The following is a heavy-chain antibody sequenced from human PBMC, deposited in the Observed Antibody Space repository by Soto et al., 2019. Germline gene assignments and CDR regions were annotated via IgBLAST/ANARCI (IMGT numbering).Heavy chain of an antibody. CDR3: VRDTYYYHSSGPAPFEY. D-gene: IGHD3-22*01. CDR1: GYSFTTYG. Sequence: QIQLVQSGTEVKRSGASVKVSCKTSGYSFTTYGLSWVRQAPGRGLEWVGWISGYNGNTNYAQKFQGTVILTTDTPTTTGYMEIKSLSSDDTAVYYCVRDTYYYHSSGPAPFEYWGQGTPVTVSS. V-gene: IGHV1-18*01. CDR2: ISGYNGNT. J-gene: IGHJ4*02.